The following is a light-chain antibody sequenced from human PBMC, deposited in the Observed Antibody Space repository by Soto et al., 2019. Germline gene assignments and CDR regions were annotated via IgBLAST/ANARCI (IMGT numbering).Light chain of an antibody. CDR3: QQYGSSPYT. Sequence: EIVVTQSPGTLSLSPGERATLSCRASQSVSRSYVAWYQQKPGQAPRLLIYGASSRATGIPDRFSGSGSGTDFTLTISRLEPEDFAVYYCQQYGSSPYTFGQGTKLEIK. J-gene: IGKJ2*01. CDR1: QSVSRSY. CDR2: GAS. V-gene: IGKV3-20*01.